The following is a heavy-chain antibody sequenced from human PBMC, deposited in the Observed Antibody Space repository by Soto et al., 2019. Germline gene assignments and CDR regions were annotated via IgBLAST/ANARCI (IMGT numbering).Heavy chain of an antibody. J-gene: IGHJ6*03. CDR1: GGSFSGYY. CDR3: ARGRAGYCSGGSCYSYYYYYMDV. Sequence: SETLSLTCAVYGGSFSGYYWSWIRQPPGKGLEWIGEINHSGSTNYNPSLKSRVTISVDTSKNQFSLKLSSVTAADTAVYYCARGRAGYCSGGSCYSYYYYYMDVWGKGTTVTVSS. CDR2: INHSGST. V-gene: IGHV4-34*01. D-gene: IGHD2-15*01.